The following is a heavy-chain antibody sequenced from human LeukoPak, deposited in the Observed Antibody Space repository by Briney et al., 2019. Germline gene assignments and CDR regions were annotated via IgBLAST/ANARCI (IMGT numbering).Heavy chain of an antibody. J-gene: IGHJ4*02. CDR3: ARYVIDSPQGATVFDY. CDR2: IYYSGST. V-gene: IGHV4-39*01. D-gene: IGHD2-15*01. Sequence: PSETLSLTRTVSGGSISSSSYYWGWIRQPPGKGLEWIGSIYYSGSTYYNPSLKSRVTISVDTSKNQFSLKLSSVTAADTAVYYCARYVIDSPQGATVFDYWGQGTLVTVST. CDR1: GGSISSSSYY.